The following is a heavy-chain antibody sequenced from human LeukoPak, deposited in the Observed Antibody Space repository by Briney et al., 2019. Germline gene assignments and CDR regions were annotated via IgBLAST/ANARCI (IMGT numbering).Heavy chain of an antibody. CDR3: ARLSFLSFSYDSTGHAIFFFDY. Sequence: PSETLSLTCAVCGGSFSGYHWSWIRQSPGKGLEWIGEISHTGIASYNPSLKSRVAISVDASKNQFSLRMDSVTAADRAVYYCARLSFLSFSYDSTGHAIFFFDYWGRGTLVTVSS. V-gene: IGHV4-34*01. CDR1: GGSFSGYH. CDR2: ISHTGIA. D-gene: IGHD3-22*01. J-gene: IGHJ4*02.